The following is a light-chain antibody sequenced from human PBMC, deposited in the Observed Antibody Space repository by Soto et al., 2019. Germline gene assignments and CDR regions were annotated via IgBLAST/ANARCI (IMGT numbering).Light chain of an antibody. CDR3: QQYNNWPHT. CDR2: GAS. Sequence: EIVMTQSPATLSVSPGERVTLSCRASQSVGSDLAWYLQKPGQAPSLLVYGASTRATGMPARFSGSGSGTEFTLTIGSLQSEDFAVYYCQQYNNWPHTFGQGTKLEIK. CDR1: QSVGSD. V-gene: IGKV3-15*01. J-gene: IGKJ2*01.